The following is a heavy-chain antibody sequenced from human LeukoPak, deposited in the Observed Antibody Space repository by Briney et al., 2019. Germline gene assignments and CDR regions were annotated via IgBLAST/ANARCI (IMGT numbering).Heavy chain of an antibody. V-gene: IGHV1-8*01. J-gene: IGHJ6*02. CDR3: ARGRGKIHYYCGMDV. D-gene: IGHD3-16*01. CDR2: MNPNSGNT. CDR1: GYTFTSYD. Sequence: GASVKVSCKASGYTFTSYDINWVRQATGQGLEWMGWMNPNSGNTGYAQKFQGRVTMTRNTSISTAYMELSSLRSEDTAVYYCARGRGKIHYYCGMDVWGQGTTVTVSS.